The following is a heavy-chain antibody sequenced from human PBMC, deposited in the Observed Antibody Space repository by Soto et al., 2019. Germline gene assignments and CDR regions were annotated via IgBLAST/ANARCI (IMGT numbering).Heavy chain of an antibody. CDR1: GGSISSSNW. CDR3: ARDQAAAGEYYYYYYGMAV. J-gene: IGHJ6*02. Sequence: SETLSLTCAVSGGSISSSNWWSWVRQPPGKGLEWIGEIYHSGSTNYNPSLKSRVTISVDKSKNQFSLKLSSVTAADTAVYYCARDQAAAGEYYYYYYGMAVWGQGTTVTVSS. CDR2: IYHSGST. V-gene: IGHV4-4*02. D-gene: IGHD6-13*01.